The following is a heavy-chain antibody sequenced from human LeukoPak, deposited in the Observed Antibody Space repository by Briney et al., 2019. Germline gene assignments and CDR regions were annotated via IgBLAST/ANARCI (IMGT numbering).Heavy chain of an antibody. CDR1: GGSISSSSFY. D-gene: IGHD6-19*01. Sequence: SETLSLTCTVSGGSISSSSFYWGWIRQPPGKGLEWIGSIYYSGNTFYNPSLKSRVTISVDTSKNQFSLKLSSVTAADTAVYYCARGLYSSGWYFNYWGQGTLVTVSS. J-gene: IGHJ4*02. CDR3: ARGLYSSGWYFNY. CDR2: IYYSGNT. V-gene: IGHV4-39*07.